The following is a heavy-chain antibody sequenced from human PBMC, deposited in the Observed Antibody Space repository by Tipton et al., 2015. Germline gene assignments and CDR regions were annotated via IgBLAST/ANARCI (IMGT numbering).Heavy chain of an antibody. V-gene: IGHV4-59*01. Sequence: TLSLTCTVSGGSINNNYWSWIRQPPGKGLEYMGYVFHNGDSNYNPSLKSRVSMSVDTSKNQFSLTLNSVTAADTAVYYCARDLEHGMDVWGQGTMVTVSS. D-gene: IGHD5-24*01. CDR2: VFHNGDS. J-gene: IGHJ6*02. CDR3: ARDLEHGMDV. CDR1: GGSINNNY.